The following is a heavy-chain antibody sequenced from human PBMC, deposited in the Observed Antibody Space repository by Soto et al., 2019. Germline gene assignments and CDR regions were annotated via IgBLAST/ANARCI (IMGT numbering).Heavy chain of an antibody. Sequence: DVQVLESGGGLVQPGGSLRLSCEASGFTISNYGMAWVRQAPGKGLEWVSAISGRDAYTYYADSVKGRFTISRDNSKNTLYLQMSSLTAEDTALYYCAKVERMTPYTHLRWGQGTLVTVSS. J-gene: IGHJ4*02. D-gene: IGHD1-1*01. V-gene: IGHV3-23*01. CDR1: GFTISNYG. CDR3: AKVERMTPYTHLR. CDR2: ISGRDAYT.